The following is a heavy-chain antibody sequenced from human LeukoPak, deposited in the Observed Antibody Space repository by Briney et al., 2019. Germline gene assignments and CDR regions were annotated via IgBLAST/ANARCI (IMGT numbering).Heavy chain of an antibody. Sequence: ASVKVSCKASGYTFNSYGISWVRQAPGQGLEWMGWISAYNGNTNYAQNLQGRVTMITDTSTSTAYMELRSLRSDDTAVYYCARVIYCSGGSCYWRDWFDPWGQGTLVTVSS. CDR3: ARVIYCSGGSCYWRDWFDP. D-gene: IGHD2-15*01. CDR1: GYTFNSYG. J-gene: IGHJ5*02. V-gene: IGHV1-18*01. CDR2: ISAYNGNT.